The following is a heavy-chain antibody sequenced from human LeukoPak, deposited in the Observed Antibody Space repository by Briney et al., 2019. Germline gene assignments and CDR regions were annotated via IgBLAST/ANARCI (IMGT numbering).Heavy chain of an antibody. CDR1: GFTFSSYW. CDR3: ARSNENGHSPPFHDY. CDR2: IKQDGSEK. Sequence: PGGSLRLSCAASGFTFSSYWMSWVRQAPGKGLEWVANIKQDGSEKYYVDSVKGRFTISRDNAKNSLYLQMNSLRAEDTAVYYCARSNENGHSPPFHDYWGQGTLVTVSS. J-gene: IGHJ4*02. D-gene: IGHD1-1*01. V-gene: IGHV3-7*01.